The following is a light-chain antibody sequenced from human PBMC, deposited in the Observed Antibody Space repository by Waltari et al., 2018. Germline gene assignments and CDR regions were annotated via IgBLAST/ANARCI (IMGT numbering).Light chain of an antibody. CDR2: DVS. CDR1: TSDVGRYNF. Sequence: QSALTQPASVSGSPGQSITIPCIGTTSDVGRYNFVSWYQQHPGKAPKLIIYDVSNRPSGVSSRFSGSKSGNTASLTISGLQAEDEADYYCSSYTSSNTWVFGGGTKLTVL. J-gene: IGLJ3*02. CDR3: SSYTSSNTWV. V-gene: IGLV2-14*03.